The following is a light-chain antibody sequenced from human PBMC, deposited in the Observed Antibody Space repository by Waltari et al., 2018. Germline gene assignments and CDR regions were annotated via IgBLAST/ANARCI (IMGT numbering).Light chain of an antibody. V-gene: IGLV2-14*01. CDR2: EVS. Sequence: QSALTQPASVSGSPGQSITISCTGTSSDVGAFNYVSWYQQHPGKAPKPLIYEVSNRPSGASNRVSGSKSGNTASLTISGLQAEDEADYYCNSYATSSARVFGGGTKLTVL. CDR3: NSYATSSARV. CDR1: SSDVGAFNY. J-gene: IGLJ3*02.